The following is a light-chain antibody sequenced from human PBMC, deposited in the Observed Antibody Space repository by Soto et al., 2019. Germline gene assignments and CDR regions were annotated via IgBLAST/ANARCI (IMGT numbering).Light chain of an antibody. J-gene: IGLJ2*01. CDR3: CSYAGSYSVV. CDR1: SSDVGGYNY. Sequence: QSALTQPRSVSGSPGQSVTISCTGTSSDVGGYNYVSWYQQHPGKAPKLMIYDVSKRPSGVPDRFSGSKSGNTASLTISGLQAEDEADYYCCSYAGSYSVVFGGGTKVPS. V-gene: IGLV2-11*01. CDR2: DVS.